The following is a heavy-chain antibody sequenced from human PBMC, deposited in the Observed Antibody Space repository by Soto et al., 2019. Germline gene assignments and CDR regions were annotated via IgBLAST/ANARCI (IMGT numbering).Heavy chain of an antibody. D-gene: IGHD3-10*01. J-gene: IGHJ4*02. Sequence: GASVKVSCKXSGYTFTSYGISWVRQAPGQGLEWMGWISAYNGNTNYAQKLQGRVTMTTDTSTSTAYMELRSLRSDDTAVYYCARSRMYGSGRHLWDYWGQGTLVTVSS. CDR3: ARSRMYGSGRHLWDY. V-gene: IGHV1-18*01. CDR2: ISAYNGNT. CDR1: GYTFTSYG.